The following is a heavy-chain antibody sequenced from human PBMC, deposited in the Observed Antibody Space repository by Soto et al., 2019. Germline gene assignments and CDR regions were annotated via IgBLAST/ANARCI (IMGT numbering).Heavy chain of an antibody. CDR3: ARDLGNYDFWSGVLGY. Sequence: SETLSLTCTVSGGSISSGGYYWSWIRQHPGKGLEWIGYIYYSGSTYYNPSLKSRVTISVDTSKNQFSLKLSSVTVADTAVYCCARDLGNYDFWSGVLGYWGQGTLVTVSS. CDR1: GGSISSGGYY. V-gene: IGHV4-31*03. J-gene: IGHJ4*02. CDR2: IYYSGST. D-gene: IGHD3-3*01.